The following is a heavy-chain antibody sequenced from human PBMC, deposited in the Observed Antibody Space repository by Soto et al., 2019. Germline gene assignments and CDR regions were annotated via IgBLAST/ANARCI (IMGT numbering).Heavy chain of an antibody. CDR3: ARRSYYDISGYSDFDY. CDR2: IYPSDSDT. Sequence: GESLKISCQASGYNCAAYWIGWVRQMPGKGLEWMGTIYPSDSDTRYSPSFQGQVGISADRSISTAYLQWSSLKASDSAVYYCARRSYYDISGYSDFDYWGQGTLVTVSS. CDR1: GYNCAAYW. V-gene: IGHV5-51*01. D-gene: IGHD3-22*01. J-gene: IGHJ4*02.